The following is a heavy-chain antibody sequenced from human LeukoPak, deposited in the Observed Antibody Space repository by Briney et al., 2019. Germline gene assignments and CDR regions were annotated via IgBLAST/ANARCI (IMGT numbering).Heavy chain of an antibody. D-gene: IGHD3-3*01. J-gene: IGHJ4*02. Sequence: GGSLRLSRVASGFTFGHYAMSWVRQAPGKGLKWVSAISGSGSTSYYIDSVRGRFTISRDNSKNTVFLEMNGLRAEDTAIYYCAKNTILANWGQGTLVTVSS. V-gene: IGHV3-23*01. CDR3: AKNTILAN. CDR1: GFTFGHYA. CDR2: ISGSGSTS.